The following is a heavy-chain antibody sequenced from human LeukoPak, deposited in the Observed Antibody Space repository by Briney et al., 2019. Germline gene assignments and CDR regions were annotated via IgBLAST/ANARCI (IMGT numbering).Heavy chain of an antibody. J-gene: IGHJ4*02. CDR2: ISYDGSNK. D-gene: IGHD5-24*01. CDR3: ARGPSRWLEYYFDY. CDR1: GFTFSSYA. V-gene: IGHV3-30-3*01. Sequence: PGGSLRLSCAASGFTFSSYAMHWVRQAPGKGLEWVAVISYDGSNKYYADSVKGRFTISRDNSKNTLYLQMNSLRAEDTAVYYCARGPSRWLEYYFDYWGQGTLVTVSS.